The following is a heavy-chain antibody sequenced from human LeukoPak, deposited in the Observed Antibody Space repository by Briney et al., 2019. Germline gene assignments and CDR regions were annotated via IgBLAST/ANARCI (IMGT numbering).Heavy chain of an antibody. V-gene: IGHV1-2*02. Sequence: ASVKVSCKASGSTFTAYYMHWVRQAPGQGLGWMGWIDTNSGGTNYAQKFQGRVTITRDTSIGTAYMELSSLISGDTAVYYCASEACCAGGSCYLHRVASWGPGTLVTVSS. D-gene: IGHD2-15*01. CDR2: IDTNSGGT. CDR1: GSTFTAYY. J-gene: IGHJ4*02. CDR3: ASEACCAGGSCYLHRVAS.